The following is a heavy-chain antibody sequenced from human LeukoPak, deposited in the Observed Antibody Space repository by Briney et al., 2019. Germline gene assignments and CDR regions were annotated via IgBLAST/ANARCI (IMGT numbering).Heavy chain of an antibody. CDR1: GGSFSGYY. V-gene: IGHV4-34*01. CDR2: INHSGST. D-gene: IGHD3-3*01. J-gene: IGHJ6*03. Sequence: WETLSLMCGVCGGSFSGYYWSGMREPRGKAREGMGEINHSGSTHYNLSLKSRVTISVDTPKNQFYLKLRSVTAADTAVYYCARGKVAYDFWSGQTYPYYMDVWGKGTTVTVSS. CDR3: ARGKVAYDFWSGQTYPYYMDV.